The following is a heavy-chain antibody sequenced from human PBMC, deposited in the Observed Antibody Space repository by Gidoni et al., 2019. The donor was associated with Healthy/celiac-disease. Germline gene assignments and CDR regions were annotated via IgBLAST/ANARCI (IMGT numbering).Heavy chain of an antibody. CDR3: AKDGGDCGGDCYSDFDY. CDR2: ISGNSGSI. D-gene: IGHD2-21*02. Sequence: EVQLVESGGGLVQPGRSLRLSCAASGFTFDAYAMHWVRQAPGKGLEWVAGISGNSGSIGYADSVKGRFTISRDNAKNSLYLQMNSLRAEDTALYYCAKDGGDCGGDCYSDFDYWGQGTLVTVSS. J-gene: IGHJ4*02. V-gene: IGHV3-9*01. CDR1: GFTFDAYA.